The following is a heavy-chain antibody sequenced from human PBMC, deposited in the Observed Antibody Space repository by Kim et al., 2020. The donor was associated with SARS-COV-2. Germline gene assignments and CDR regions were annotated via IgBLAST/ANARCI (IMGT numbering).Heavy chain of an antibody. CDR1: GYTVTYSY. J-gene: IGHJ1*01. D-gene: IGHD4-17*01. Sequence: GGSLRLSCAASGYTVTYSYMGWVRQAPGKGLEWVSFIYSGGNTIYADSVKGGLSISRDHSKNTLYLQLNRLKAEDTADYYCATVAFDYGAGYVKNWDQGT. CDR3: ATVAFDYGAGYVKN. V-gene: IGHV3-53*01. CDR2: IYSGGNT.